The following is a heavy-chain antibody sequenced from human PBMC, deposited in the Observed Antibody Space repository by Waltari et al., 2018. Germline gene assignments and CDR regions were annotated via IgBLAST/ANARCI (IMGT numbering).Heavy chain of an antibody. CDR2: INHSGST. Sequence: QVQLQQWGAGLLKPSETLSLTCAVYGGSFSGYYWSWIRQPPGKGLEWIGEINHSGSTNYNPPLKSRVTISVDTSKNQFSLKLSSVTAADTAVYYCVGYYYDSSGYYYGFDYWGQGTLVTVSS. CDR3: VGYYYDSSGYYYGFDY. D-gene: IGHD3-22*01. V-gene: IGHV4-34*01. CDR1: GGSFSGYY. J-gene: IGHJ4*02.